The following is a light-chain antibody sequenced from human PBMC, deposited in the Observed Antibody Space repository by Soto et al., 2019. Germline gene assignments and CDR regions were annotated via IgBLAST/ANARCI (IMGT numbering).Light chain of an antibody. CDR2: EVS. J-gene: IGLJ1*01. V-gene: IGLV2-8*01. CDR3: CSYAGRDTLYV. Sequence: QSVLTQPPSASGSPGQSVAISCTGTSSDVGGYNYVSWYQQYPGKAPKLILYEVSKRPSGVPDRFSGSKSGNTASLTISGLQAEDEADYYWCSYAGRDTLYVFGSGTKVTVL. CDR1: SSDVGGYNY.